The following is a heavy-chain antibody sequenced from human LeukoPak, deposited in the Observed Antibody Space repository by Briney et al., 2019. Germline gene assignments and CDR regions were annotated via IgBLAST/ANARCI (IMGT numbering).Heavy chain of an antibody. CDR2: ISSSSSTI. V-gene: IGHV3-48*04. J-gene: IGHJ3*02. CDR1: GFTFSNYW. CDR3: AREMLVFGVVNDAFDI. Sequence: PGGSLRLSCAASGFTFSNYWMSWVRQAPGKGLEWVSYISSSSSTIYYADSVKGRFTISRDNAKNSLYLQMNSLRAEDTAVYYCAREMLVFGVVNDAFDIWGQGTMVTVSS. D-gene: IGHD3-3*01.